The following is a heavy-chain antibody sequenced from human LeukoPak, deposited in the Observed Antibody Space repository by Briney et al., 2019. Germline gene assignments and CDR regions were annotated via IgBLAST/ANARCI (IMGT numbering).Heavy chain of an antibody. CDR2: IYWDDDK. V-gene: IGHV2-5*02. CDR1: GFSLSTSGVG. J-gene: IGHJ6*03. CDR3: AHTLSGQYYLNYYYYYMDV. D-gene: IGHD3-22*01. Sequence: SGPTLVNPTQTLTLTCTFSGFSLSTSGVGVGWIRQPPGKALEWLALIYWDDDKHYSPSLKSRLTITKDTSKNQVVLIMTNMDPVDTATYYCAHTLSGQYYLNYYYYYMDVWGKGTTVTVSS.